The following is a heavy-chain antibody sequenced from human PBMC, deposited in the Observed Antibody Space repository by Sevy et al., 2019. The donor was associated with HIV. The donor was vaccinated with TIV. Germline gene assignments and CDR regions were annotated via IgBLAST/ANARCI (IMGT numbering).Heavy chain of an antibody. Sequence: GGSLRLSCVVSGITFSTSGMHWVRQAPGKGLEWVAVISYHGRDKFYADSVKGRSTISRDNSKNTLYLQMISLRAEDTAVCYCAKDFTVYNGMDVWGQGTMVTVSS. CDR3: AKDFTVYNGMDV. CDR1: GITFSTSG. CDR2: ISYHGRDK. J-gene: IGHJ6*02. V-gene: IGHV3-30*18.